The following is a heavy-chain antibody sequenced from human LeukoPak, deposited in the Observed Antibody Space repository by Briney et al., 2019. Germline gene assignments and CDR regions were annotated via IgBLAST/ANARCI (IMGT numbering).Heavy chain of an antibody. J-gene: IGHJ5*02. Sequence: GGSLRLSWAASGFTFSSYAMSWVRQAPGKGLEWVSAVSGSGGSTYYADSVKGRFTISRDNSKNTLYLQMNSLRAEDTAVYYCAKASTIFGVAVGNPFDPWGQGTLVTVSS. CDR3: AKASTIFGVAVGNPFDP. CDR2: VSGSGGST. CDR1: GFTFSSYA. V-gene: IGHV3-23*01. D-gene: IGHD3-3*01.